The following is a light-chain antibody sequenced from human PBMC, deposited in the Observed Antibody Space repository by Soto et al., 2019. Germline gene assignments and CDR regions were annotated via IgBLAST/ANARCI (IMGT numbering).Light chain of an antibody. Sequence: QSALTQPASVSGSPGQSITISCTGTSSDVGGYNYVSWYQQHPGKAPKVMIYEVSKRPSGVSNRFSGSKSGNTASLTISGLQAEDEADYYCSSFTNTTTLVLFGGGTQLTVL. V-gene: IGLV2-14*01. CDR3: SSFTNTTTLVL. CDR1: SSDVGGYNY. CDR2: EVS. J-gene: IGLJ2*01.